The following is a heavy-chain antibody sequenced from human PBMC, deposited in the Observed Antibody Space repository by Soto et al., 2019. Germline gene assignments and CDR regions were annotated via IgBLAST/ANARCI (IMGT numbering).Heavy chain of an antibody. CDR2: INPTGSP. D-gene: IGHD6-19*01. J-gene: IGHJ3*02. CDR3: ARSREQWLVDAFDI. Sequence: SETLSLTCVVYCGSLTGYYWSWIRQPPGRGLEWIGEINPTGSPKYNPSLMSRVTISVDTSKNQFSMKLSSVTAADTAVFYCARSREQWLVDAFDIWGQGTMVTVSS. V-gene: IGHV4-34*01. CDR1: CGSLTGYY.